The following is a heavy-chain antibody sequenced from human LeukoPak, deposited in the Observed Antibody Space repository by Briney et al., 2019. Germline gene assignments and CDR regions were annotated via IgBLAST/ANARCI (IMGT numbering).Heavy chain of an antibody. V-gene: IGHV3-11*01. CDR3: ASRGSDYSYFDY. J-gene: IGHJ4*02. CDR1: GFTFSDYY. D-gene: IGHD5-12*01. CDR2: IRSSGSTI. Sequence: GGSLRLSCAASGFTFSDYYMSWIRQAPGKGLEWVSYIRSSGSTIYYADSVKGRFTISRDNTKNSLYLQMDSLRAAATAVYYCASRGSDYSYFDYWGQGALVTVS.